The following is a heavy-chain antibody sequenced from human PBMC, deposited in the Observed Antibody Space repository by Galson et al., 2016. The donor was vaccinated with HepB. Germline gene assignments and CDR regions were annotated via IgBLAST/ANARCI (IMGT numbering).Heavy chain of an antibody. J-gene: IGHJ4*02. CDR1: GGSISGYY. D-gene: IGHD5-24*01. Sequence: SETLSLTCTVSGGSISGYYWNWLRQSPVKGLEWIGYVHYGGTTNSNPSLQRRVTILLHTSKNQFSLELTSVTAADTAVYYGARCRAGYSHDFDSWGQGTLVTVSS. CDR3: ARCRAGYSHDFDS. CDR2: VHYGGTT. V-gene: IGHV4-59*01.